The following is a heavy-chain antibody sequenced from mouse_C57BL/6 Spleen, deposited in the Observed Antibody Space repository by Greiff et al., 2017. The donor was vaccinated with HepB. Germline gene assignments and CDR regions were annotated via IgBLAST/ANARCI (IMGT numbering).Heavy chain of an antibody. CDR2: IDPSDSYT. V-gene: IGHV1-69*01. CDR1: GYTFTSYW. CDR3: ARASYYGRPYFDY. D-gene: IGHD1-1*01. J-gene: IGHJ2*01. Sequence: VQLQQPGAELVMPGASVKLSCKASGYTFTSYWMHWVKQRPGQGLEWIGEIDPSDSYTNYNQKFKGKSTLTVDKSSSTAYMQLSSLTSEDSAVYYCARASYYGRPYFDYWGQGTTLTVSS.